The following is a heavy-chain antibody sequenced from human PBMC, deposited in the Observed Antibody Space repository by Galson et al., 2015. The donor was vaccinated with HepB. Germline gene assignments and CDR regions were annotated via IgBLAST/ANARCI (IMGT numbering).Heavy chain of an antibody. J-gene: IGHJ4*02. V-gene: IGHV3-48*01. D-gene: IGHD3-3*01. CDR2: ISSSSSTI. CDR3: SRGPNDFWSGYYHAHFDY. CDR1: GFTFSSYS. Sequence: SLRLSCAASGFTFSSYSMNWVRQAPGKGLEWVSYISSSSSTIYYADSVKGRFTISRDNAKNSLYLQMNSLRAEDTAVYYCSRGPNDFWSGYYHAHFDYWGQGTLVTVSS.